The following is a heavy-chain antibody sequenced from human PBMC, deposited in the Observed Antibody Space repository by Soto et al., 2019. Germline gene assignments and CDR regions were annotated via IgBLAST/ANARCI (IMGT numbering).Heavy chain of an antibody. CDR3: ARDQASNCFDF. J-gene: IGHJ4*02. D-gene: IGHD2-15*01. V-gene: IGHV3-30*03. CDR2: VSHDGYSK. CDR1: GFTFNKFG. Sequence: QVHLVESGGAVVQPGTSLKISCAASGFTFNKFGLHWVRQAPGKGLEWVAVVSHDGYSKHYTDSVKGRFTVSRDNAKNTVFLQMNSLAAEDTAVYYCARDQASNCFDFWGQGTLVSVSA.